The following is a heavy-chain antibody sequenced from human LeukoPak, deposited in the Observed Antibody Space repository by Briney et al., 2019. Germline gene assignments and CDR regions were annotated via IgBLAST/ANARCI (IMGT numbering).Heavy chain of an antibody. CDR3: AREACSSTSCQNDAFDI. D-gene: IGHD2-2*01. CDR1: GYTFTGYY. V-gene: IGHV1-2*02. Sequence: ASVTVSCKASGYTFTGYYMHWVRQAPGQGLEWMGWINPNSGGTNYAQKFQGRVTMTRDTSISTAYMELSRLRSDDTAVYYCAREACSSTSCQNDAFDIWGQGTMVTVSS. CDR2: INPNSGGT. J-gene: IGHJ3*02.